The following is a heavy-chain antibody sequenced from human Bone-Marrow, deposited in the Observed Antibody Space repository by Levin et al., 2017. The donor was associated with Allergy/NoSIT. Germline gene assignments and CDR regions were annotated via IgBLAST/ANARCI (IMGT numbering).Heavy chain of an antibody. CDR1: GSTLGGYA. V-gene: IGHV1-69*13. CDR2: LIAVFNTA. D-gene: IGHD2-21*02. J-gene: IGHJ4*02. Sequence: SVKVSCKTSGSTLGGYAVNWVRQAPGQGLEWMGGLIAVFNTAIYTQKFQGRLTITADESTTTVYMELRRLTSEDTAIYYCARGEGGDIWGQGTLVTVSS. CDR3: ARGEGGDI.